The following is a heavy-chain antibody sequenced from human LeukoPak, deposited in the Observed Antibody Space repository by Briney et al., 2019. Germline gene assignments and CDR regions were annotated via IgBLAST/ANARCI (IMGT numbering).Heavy chain of an antibody. CDR2: INPNNGDT. V-gene: IGHV1-2*02. J-gene: IGHJ3*02. D-gene: IGHD2-15*01. CDR1: GYIFTDSY. CDR3: ARAGDIVLTPTSIAGDPFRI. Sequence: GASVKVSCKASGYIFTDSYIHWVRQAPGQGLQWMGWINPNNGDTKCAQDLQARVSMTRDTSISTAFLELIRLKSDDTAVYYCARAGDIVLTPTSIAGDPFRIWGQGTTVIVSS.